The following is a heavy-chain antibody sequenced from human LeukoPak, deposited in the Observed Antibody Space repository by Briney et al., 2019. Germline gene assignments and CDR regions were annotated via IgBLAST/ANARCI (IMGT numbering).Heavy chain of an antibody. Sequence: PSETLSLTCTVSGGSISSGDYYWSWIRQPPGKGLEWIGYIYYCGSTYYNPSLKSRVTISVDTSKNQFSLKLSSVTAADTAVYYCARAFGSGSYYWFDPWGQGTLVTVSS. CDR1: GGSISSGDYY. CDR2: IYYCGST. CDR3: ARAFGSGSYYWFDP. D-gene: IGHD3-10*01. V-gene: IGHV4-30-4*01. J-gene: IGHJ5*02.